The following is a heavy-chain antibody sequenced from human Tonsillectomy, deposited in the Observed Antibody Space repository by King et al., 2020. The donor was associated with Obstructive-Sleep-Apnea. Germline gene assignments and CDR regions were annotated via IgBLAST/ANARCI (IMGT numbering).Heavy chain of an antibody. J-gene: IGHJ4*02. CDR2: ISAYNGNT. CDR1: GYTFTSYG. Sequence: QLVQSGAEVKKPGASVKVSCKASGYTFTSYGISWVRQAPGQGLEWMGWISAYNGNTNYAQKLQGRVTMTTDTSTSTAYMELRSLRSDDTAVYYCAGDKAGGYGDYSLHYYFDYWGQGTLVTVSS. V-gene: IGHV1-18*01. CDR3: AGDKAGGYGDYSLHYYFDY. D-gene: IGHD4-17*01.